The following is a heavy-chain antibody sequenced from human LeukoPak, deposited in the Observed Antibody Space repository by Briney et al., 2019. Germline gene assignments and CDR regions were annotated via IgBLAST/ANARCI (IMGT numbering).Heavy chain of an antibody. CDR2: IYYSGST. Sequence: SETLSLTCTVSGGSISSGDYYWSWIRQPPGKGLEWIGYIYYSGSTYYNPSLKSRVTISVDTSKNQFSLKLSSVTAADTAVYYCARDSSGYYFDIWGQGTMVTVSS. J-gene: IGHJ3*02. CDR3: ARDSSGYYFDI. V-gene: IGHV4-30-4*01. CDR1: GGSISSGDYY. D-gene: IGHD3-22*01.